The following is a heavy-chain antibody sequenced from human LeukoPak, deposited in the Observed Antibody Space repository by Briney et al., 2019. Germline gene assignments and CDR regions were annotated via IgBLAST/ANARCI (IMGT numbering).Heavy chain of an antibody. CDR1: GYTFTSYY. Sequence: GASVKVSCKASGYTFTSYYMHWVRQAPGQGLEWMGWINPNSGGTNYAQKFQGRVTMTRDTSISTAYMELSRLRSDDTAVYYCAKGLNNNWVGWFDPWGQGTLVTVSS. CDR2: INPNSGGT. CDR3: AKGLNNNWVGWFDP. V-gene: IGHV1-2*02. J-gene: IGHJ5*02. D-gene: IGHD1/OR15-1a*01.